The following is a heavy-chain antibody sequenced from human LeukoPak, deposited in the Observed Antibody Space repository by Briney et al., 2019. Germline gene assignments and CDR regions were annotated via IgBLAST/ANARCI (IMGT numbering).Heavy chain of an antibody. CDR3: ARRGSGTYNFDY. D-gene: IGHD1-26*01. J-gene: IGHJ4*02. CDR1: GFTFSSHG. Sequence: GGSLRLSCAASGFTFSSHGMHWVRQAPGKGLEGVAVIWSDGSNKYYAASVKGRFTISRDNPKNTMYLQMNTLRAEDTAVYYCARRGSGTYNFDYWGQGTLVTVSS. V-gene: IGHV3-33*01. CDR2: IWSDGSNK.